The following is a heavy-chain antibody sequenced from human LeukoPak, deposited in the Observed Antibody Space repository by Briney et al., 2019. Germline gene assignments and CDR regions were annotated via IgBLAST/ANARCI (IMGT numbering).Heavy chain of an antibody. V-gene: IGHV1-2*02. Sequence: ASVKVSCKASGYTFTGYYMHWMRQAPGQGLEWMGWIDPNSGGTNYAQKFRGRVTMTRDTSISTAYMELSRLRSDDTAVYYCALFGVVTLFDYWAREPWSPSPQ. J-gene: IGHJ4*02. CDR3: ALFGVVTLFDY. D-gene: IGHD3-3*01. CDR2: IDPNSGGT. CDR1: GYTFTGYY.